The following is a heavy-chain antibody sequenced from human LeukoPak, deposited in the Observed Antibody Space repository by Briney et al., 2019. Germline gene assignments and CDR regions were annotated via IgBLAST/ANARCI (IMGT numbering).Heavy chain of an antibody. V-gene: IGHV3-64D*06. CDR2: ISSNGGST. Sequence: PGGSLRLSCSASGFTFSSYAMHWVRQAPGKGLEYVSAISSNGGSTYYADSVKGRFTISRDNSKNTLYLQMSSLRAEDTAVYYCARDGDTPMSIASGGMDVWGQGTTAIVSS. CDR3: ARDGDTPMSIASGGMDV. CDR1: GFTFSSYA. J-gene: IGHJ6*02. D-gene: IGHD5-18*01.